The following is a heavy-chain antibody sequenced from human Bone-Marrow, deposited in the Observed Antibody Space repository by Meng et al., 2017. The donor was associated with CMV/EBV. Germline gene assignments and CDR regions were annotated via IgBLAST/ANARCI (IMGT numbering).Heavy chain of an antibody. V-gene: IGHV3-33*06. Sequence: GGSLRLSCAASGFMFSDYAMHWVRQTPGEGLEWVAGIWYDGTNKYYSDSVKGRFTVSKDYSKNTLYLQMNSLRAEDTAVYFCAKDGRYCSGGTCYPFYYFDYWGQAALVTVSS. CDR1: GFMFSDYA. CDR2: IWYDGTNK. CDR3: AKDGRYCSGGTCYPFYYFDY. J-gene: IGHJ4*02. D-gene: IGHD2-15*01.